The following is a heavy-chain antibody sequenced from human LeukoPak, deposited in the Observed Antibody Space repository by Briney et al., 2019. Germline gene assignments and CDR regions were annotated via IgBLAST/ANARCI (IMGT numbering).Heavy chain of an antibody. D-gene: IGHD6-19*01. Sequence: SETLSLTCTVSGGSISSYYWSWIRQPPGKGLEWIGYIYYSGSTNYNPSLKSRVTISVDTSKNQFSLKLGSVTAADTAVYYCASSGWDNWFDPWGQGTLVTVSS. V-gene: IGHV4-59*08. J-gene: IGHJ5*02. CDR2: IYYSGST. CDR1: GGSISSYY. CDR3: ASSGWDNWFDP.